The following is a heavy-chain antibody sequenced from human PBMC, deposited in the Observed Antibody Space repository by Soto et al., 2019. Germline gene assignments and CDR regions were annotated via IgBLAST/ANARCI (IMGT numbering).Heavy chain of an antibody. CDR3: ARVNREPDTNWFDP. CDR1: GGSISSSSYY. V-gene: IGHV4-39*07. J-gene: IGHJ5*02. Sequence: SETLSLTCTVSGGSISSSSYYWGWIRQPPGKGLEWIGSIYYSGSTYYNPSLKSRVTISVDTSKNQFSLKLSSVTAADTAVYYCARVNREPDTNWFDPWGQGTLVTVSS. D-gene: IGHD1-1*01. CDR2: IYYSGST.